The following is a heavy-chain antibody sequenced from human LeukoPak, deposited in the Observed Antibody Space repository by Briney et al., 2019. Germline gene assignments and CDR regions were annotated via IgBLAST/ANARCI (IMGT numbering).Heavy chain of an antibody. Sequence: GASVKVSCKASGYTFTSYDINWVRRATGQGLEWMGWMYPNSGNTGYAQKFQGRVTMTRNTSISTAYMELSSLRSEDTAVYYCARGRRARILYVWGSYNNWFDPWGQGTLVTVSS. V-gene: IGHV1-8*01. D-gene: IGHD3-16*01. CDR3: ARGRRARILYVWGSYNNWFDP. J-gene: IGHJ5*02. CDR1: GYTFTSYD. CDR2: MYPNSGNT.